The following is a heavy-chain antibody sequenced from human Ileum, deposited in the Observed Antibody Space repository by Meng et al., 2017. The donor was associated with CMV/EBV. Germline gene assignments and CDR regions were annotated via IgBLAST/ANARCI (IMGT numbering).Heavy chain of an antibody. V-gene: IGHV3-7*01. CDR3: ARENPGLHS. Sequence: GESLKISCSVSGFTLSNYWMDWVRQAPGKGLEWVDNMNRDGSDRNYVDSVKGRFTISRDSAKNSLYLDLNSLRAEDTAVYYCARENPGLHSWGQGALVTVSS. CDR2: MNRDGSDR. CDR1: GFTLSNYW. J-gene: IGHJ4*02.